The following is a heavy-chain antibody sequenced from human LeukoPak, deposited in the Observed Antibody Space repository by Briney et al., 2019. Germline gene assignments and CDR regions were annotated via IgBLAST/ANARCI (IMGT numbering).Heavy chain of an antibody. D-gene: IGHD3-22*01. CDR2: INCGNSET. J-gene: IGHJ4*02. V-gene: IGHV5-51*01. CDR1: GYSFSNYW. CDR3: ARQKPFSDSSGYYGF. Sequence: PGESLKISCEGYGYSFSNYWIGWVRQMPGKGLEWVGIINCGNSETRYSPSFQGQVTISADKSIGTAYLQWTSLKASDTAKYFCARQKPFSDSSGYYGFWGQGTLVTVSS.